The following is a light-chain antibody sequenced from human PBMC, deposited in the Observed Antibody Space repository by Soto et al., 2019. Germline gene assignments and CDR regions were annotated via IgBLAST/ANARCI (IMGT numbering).Light chain of an antibody. CDR1: QSVSSN. J-gene: IGKJ4*01. Sequence: EIVMTQSPATLSVSPGERATLSCRASQSVSSNLAWYQQKPGQAPRLLIYGASTRATGIPARFSGSGSGTEFTLTISSLQSEDFAVYYCQQYNNWLSFGGGTKAEIK. CDR2: GAS. V-gene: IGKV3-15*01. CDR3: QQYNNWLS.